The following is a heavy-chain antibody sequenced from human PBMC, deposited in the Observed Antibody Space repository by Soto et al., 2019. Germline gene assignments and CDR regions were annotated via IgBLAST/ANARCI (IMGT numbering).Heavy chain of an antibody. Sequence: SETLSLTCAVSGGSIISSNWWSWVRQPPGKRLEWIGEIYHSGSTNYNPSLKSRVTISVDKSKNQFSLKLSSVTAADTAVYYCARDHVRMTSFYYGMYVWGQGTTVTVSS. CDR3: ARDHVRMTSFYYGMYV. D-gene: IGHD4-17*01. J-gene: IGHJ6*02. CDR2: IYHSGST. V-gene: IGHV4-4*02. CDR1: GGSIISSNW.